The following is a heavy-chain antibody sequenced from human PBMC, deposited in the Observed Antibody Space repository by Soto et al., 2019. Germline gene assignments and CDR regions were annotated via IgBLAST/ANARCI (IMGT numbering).Heavy chain of an antibody. V-gene: IGHV3-33*01. J-gene: IGHJ4*02. CDR3: ARGVFSAVYAAHVDQ. D-gene: IGHD2-8*01. CDR1: GFTFSTYG. Sequence: VQLVESGGGVVQPGTSLRLSCAASGFTFSTYGMHWVRQAPGKGLEYVAGVRYDGRAEYYVDSVRGRFTISRDSYKNMLSLQLNSLRAEDTAVYYCARGVFSAVYAAHVDQWGQGNPVTVSS. CDR2: VRYDGRAE.